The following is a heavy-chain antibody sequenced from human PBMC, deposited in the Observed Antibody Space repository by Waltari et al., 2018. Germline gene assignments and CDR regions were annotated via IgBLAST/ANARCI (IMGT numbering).Heavy chain of an antibody. D-gene: IGHD5-18*01. Sequence: QLQLQESGPGLVKPSETLSLTCTVSGVSISSSSFYWGWIRQPPGKGLEWIGSINYSGSTYYNPSLKSRVTMSVDTSKSQFSLKLSSVTAADTAVYYCARRDGYSYATSGWFDPWGQGTLVIVSS. CDR1: GVSISSSSFY. CDR2: INYSGST. J-gene: IGHJ5*02. V-gene: IGHV4-39*01. CDR3: ARRDGYSYATSGWFDP.